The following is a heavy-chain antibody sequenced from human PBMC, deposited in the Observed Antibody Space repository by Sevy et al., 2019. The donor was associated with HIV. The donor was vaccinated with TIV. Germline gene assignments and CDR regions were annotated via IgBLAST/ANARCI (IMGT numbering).Heavy chain of an antibody. D-gene: IGHD3-22*01. V-gene: IGHV1-69*13. CDR1: GCTFSNYA. Sequence: ASVKVSCKASGCTFSNYAISWVRQAPGQGLEWMGGCIPMFDTANSVQKFQGRVTLTEDGSTSTAYMALSSLGSEDTAVYYGASSYYESSGYSPLYYYGMDVRGQGTTVTVSS. CDR3: ASSYYESSGYSPLYYYGMDV. CDR2: CIPMFDTA. J-gene: IGHJ6*02.